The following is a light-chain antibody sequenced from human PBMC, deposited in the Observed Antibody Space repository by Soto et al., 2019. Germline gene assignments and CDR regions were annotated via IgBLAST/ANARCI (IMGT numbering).Light chain of an antibody. CDR1: QSISSF. CDR2: TAS. V-gene: IGKV1-39*01. CDR3: QQSSSTPWT. Sequence: DIQMTQSPSSLSASVGDRVSIACRASQSISSFLNWYQQKPGKAPKLLIYTASSLQGGVPSRFSGSGSGTDFTLTISSLQPEDFATYFCQQSSSTPWTFGQGTKVEIK. J-gene: IGKJ1*01.